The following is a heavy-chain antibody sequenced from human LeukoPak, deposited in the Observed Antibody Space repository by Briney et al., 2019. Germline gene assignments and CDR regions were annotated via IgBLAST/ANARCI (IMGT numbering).Heavy chain of an antibody. V-gene: IGHV7-4-1*02. Sequence: ASVKVSCKASGYTFTSYAINWVRQAPGQGLEWMGWINTNTGNPTYAQGFTGRFVFSLDTSVSTAYLQISSLKAGDTAVYYCARDLFIGSSSWYESFDYWGQGTLVTVSS. J-gene: IGHJ4*02. CDR2: INTNTGNP. D-gene: IGHD6-13*01. CDR3: ARDLFIGSSSWYESFDY. CDR1: GYTFTSYA.